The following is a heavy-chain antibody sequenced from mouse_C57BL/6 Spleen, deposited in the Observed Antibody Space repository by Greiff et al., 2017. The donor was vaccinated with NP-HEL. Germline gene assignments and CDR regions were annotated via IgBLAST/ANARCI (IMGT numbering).Heavy chain of an antibody. CDR2: ISYDGSN. D-gene: IGHD3-1*01. CDR3: ARALGGDAMDY. CDR1: GYSITSGYY. V-gene: IGHV3-6*01. Sequence: EVKLVESGPGLVKPSQSLSLTCSVTGYSITSGYYWNWIRQFPGNKLEWMGYISYDGSNNYNPSLKNRISITRDTSKNQFFLKLNSVTTEDTATYYCARALGGDAMDYWGQGTSVTVSS. J-gene: IGHJ4*01.